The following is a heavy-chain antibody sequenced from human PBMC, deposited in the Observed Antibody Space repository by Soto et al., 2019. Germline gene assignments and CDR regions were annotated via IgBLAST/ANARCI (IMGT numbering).Heavy chain of an antibody. D-gene: IGHD2-2*01. Sequence: SVKVSCKFSGGTVTNYAFSWVRQAPGQGLEWMGGIIPVFGTPDYAQKFQGRVTITADESTRTASMELSSLRSDDTAVYYCARERSVGYCITTTYPKPFYCYAIDVWGKGTTVTDSS. CDR2: IIPVFGTP. CDR3: ARERSVGYCITTTYPKPFYCYAIDV. CDR1: GGTVTNYA. J-gene: IGHJ6*04. V-gene: IGHV1-69*13.